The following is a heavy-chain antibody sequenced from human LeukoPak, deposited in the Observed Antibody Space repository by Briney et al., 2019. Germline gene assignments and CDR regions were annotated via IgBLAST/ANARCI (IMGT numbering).Heavy chain of an antibody. Sequence: PGGSLRLSCAASGFTFSSYAMSWVRQAPRKGLDWVSGMSGGGGSTFYADSVKGRFSISRDNSKNTLYLQVNSLRAEDTAVYYCAKGHQECTTASCSCYFDFWGQGTLVTVSS. V-gene: IGHV3-23*01. CDR1: GFTFSSYA. CDR2: MSGGGGST. D-gene: IGHD2-2*01. J-gene: IGHJ4*02. CDR3: AKGHQECTTASCSCYFDF.